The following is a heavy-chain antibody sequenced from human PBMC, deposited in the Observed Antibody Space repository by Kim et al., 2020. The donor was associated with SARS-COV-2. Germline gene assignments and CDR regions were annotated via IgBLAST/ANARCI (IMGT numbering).Heavy chain of an antibody. CDR1: GFTFSSYA. CDR2: ISYDGSNK. D-gene: IGHD2-8*01. CDR3: AREDQWDY. V-gene: IGHV3-30*04. J-gene: IGHJ4*02. Sequence: GGSLRLSCAASGFTFSSYAMHWVRQAPGKGLEWVAVISYDGSNKYYADSVKGRFTISRDNSKNTLYLQMNSLRAEDTAVYYCAREDQWDYWGQGTLVTVSS.